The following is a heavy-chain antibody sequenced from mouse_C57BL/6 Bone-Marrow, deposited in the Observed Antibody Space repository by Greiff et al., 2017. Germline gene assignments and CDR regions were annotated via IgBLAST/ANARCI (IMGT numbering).Heavy chain of an antibody. J-gene: IGHJ3*01. CDR2: IDPSDSNT. CDR3: AKGSEDGGFAY. Sequence: VQLQQPGAELVKPGASVKLSCKASGYTFTSYWMQWVKQRPGQGLEWIGEIDPSDSNTNYNQKFKGKATLTVDTSSSTAYMQLSSLTSEDSAVYYCAKGSEDGGFAYWGQGTLVTVSA. V-gene: IGHV1-50*01. CDR1: GYTFTSYW.